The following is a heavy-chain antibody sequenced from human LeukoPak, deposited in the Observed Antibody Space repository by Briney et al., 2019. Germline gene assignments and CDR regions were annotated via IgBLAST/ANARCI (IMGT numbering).Heavy chain of an antibody. CDR2: ILTSGST. CDR1: GGSIRSYY. CDR3: ARLDGDY. Sequence: ETLSLASTVSGGSIRSYYWTWIRQPAGKGLEWIGRILTSGSTNYNPSLKSRVTMSVDTSRNQFSLRLSSVTAADTAVYYCARLDGDYWGQGILVTVSS. V-gene: IGHV4-4*07. D-gene: IGHD1-1*01. J-gene: IGHJ4*02.